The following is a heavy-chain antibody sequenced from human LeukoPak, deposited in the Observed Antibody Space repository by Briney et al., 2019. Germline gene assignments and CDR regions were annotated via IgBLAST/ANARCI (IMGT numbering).Heavy chain of an antibody. Sequence: GGSLRLSCAASGFTFSSYATHWVRQAPGKGLEWVAVISYDGSNKYYADSVKGRFTISRDNAKNSLYLQMNSLRAEDTAVYYCAAGYSYGHHPPRGLYWGQGTLVTVSS. CDR2: ISYDGSNK. D-gene: IGHD5-18*01. CDR1: GFTFSSYA. CDR3: AAGYSYGHHPPRGLY. J-gene: IGHJ4*02. V-gene: IGHV3-30-3*01.